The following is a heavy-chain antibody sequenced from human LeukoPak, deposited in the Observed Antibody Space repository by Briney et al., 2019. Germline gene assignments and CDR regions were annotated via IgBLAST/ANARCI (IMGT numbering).Heavy chain of an antibody. CDR2: IYYSGST. CDR1: GGSISSSY. Sequence: PSETLSLTCTVSGGSISSSYWSWIRQPPGKGLEWIGYIYYSGSTNYNPSLKSRVTISVDTSKNQFSLKLSAVTAADTAVYYCARDASGGTRGSGTYYTFFYWGRGTLVTVSS. CDR3: ARDASGGTRGSGTYYTFFY. D-gene: IGHD3-10*01. V-gene: IGHV4-59*01. J-gene: IGHJ4*02.